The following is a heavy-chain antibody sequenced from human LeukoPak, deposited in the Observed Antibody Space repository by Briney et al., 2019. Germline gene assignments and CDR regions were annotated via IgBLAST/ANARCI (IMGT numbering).Heavy chain of an antibody. CDR2: IYYSGST. CDR1: GGSISSYY. V-gene: IGHV4-59*06. J-gene: IGHJ4*02. Sequence: SETLSLTCTVSGGSISSYYWSWIRQPPGKGLEWIGYIYYSGSTYYNPSLKSRVTISVDTSKNQFSLKLSSVTAADTAVYYCARVRGAMVAPVTAPTFDYWGQGTLVTVSS. CDR3: ARVRGAMVAPVTAPTFDY. D-gene: IGHD2-21*02.